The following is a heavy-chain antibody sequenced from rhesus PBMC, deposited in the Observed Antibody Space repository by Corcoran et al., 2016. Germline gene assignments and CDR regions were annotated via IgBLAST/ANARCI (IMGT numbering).Heavy chain of an antibody. V-gene: IGHV1-180*01. Sequence: QVQLVLSGSEVKPPGAPLRLSCKASGYTFTRHSIHWMRQAPGHGPEWIGLISPQNLRADSAQTFQDRVTMTIDASTNTGYLELNSLTSDDTAVYYCARDDGYNGNRLDFWGQGVRVTVSS. D-gene: IGHD5-12*01. J-gene: IGHJ5-1*01. CDR1: GYTFTRHS. CDR2: ISPQNLRA. CDR3: ARDDGYNGNRLDF.